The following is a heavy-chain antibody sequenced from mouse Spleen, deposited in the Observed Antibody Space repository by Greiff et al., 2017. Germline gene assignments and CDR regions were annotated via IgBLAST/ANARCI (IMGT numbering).Heavy chain of an antibody. CDR1: GYTFTSYT. CDR2: INPSSGYT. Sequence: VKVVESGAELARPGASVKMSCKASGYTFTSYTMPWVKQRPGQGLEWIGYINPSSGYTYYNQKFKDKATFTADKSSSTAYMQLSSLTSEDSAVYYCARNWDDAMGYWGQGTSVTVSS. D-gene: IGHD4-1*01. V-gene: IGHV1-4*01. CDR3: ARNWDDAMGY. J-gene: IGHJ4*01.